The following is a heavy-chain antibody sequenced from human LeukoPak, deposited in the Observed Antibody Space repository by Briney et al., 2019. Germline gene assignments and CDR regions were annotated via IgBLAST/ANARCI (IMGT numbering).Heavy chain of an antibody. J-gene: IGHJ4*02. CDR3: ARDGGSYDGDY. D-gene: IGHD1-26*01. V-gene: IGHV3-30*01. CDR2: ISYDRSNK. CDR1: GFTFSSYA. Sequence: GGSLRLSCAASGFTFSSYAMHWVRQAPGKGLEWVAVISYDRSNKYYADSVKGRFTISRDNSKNTLYLQMNSLRAEDTAVYYCARDGGSYDGDYWGQGTLVTVSS.